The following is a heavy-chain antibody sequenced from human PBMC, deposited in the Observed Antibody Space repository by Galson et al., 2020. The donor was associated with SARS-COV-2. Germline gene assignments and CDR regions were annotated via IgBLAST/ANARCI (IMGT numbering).Heavy chain of an antibody. CDR3: ARAPREINHCSSTSCYRAGAFDI. J-gene: IGHJ3*02. Sequence: YAISWVRQAPGQGLEWMGGIIPILGIANYAQKFQGRVTITADKSTSTAYMELSSLRSEDTAVYYCARAPREINHCSSTSCYRAGAFDIWGQGTMVTVSS. V-gene: IGHV1-69*10. CDR1: YA. D-gene: IGHD2-2*02. CDR2: IIPILGIA.